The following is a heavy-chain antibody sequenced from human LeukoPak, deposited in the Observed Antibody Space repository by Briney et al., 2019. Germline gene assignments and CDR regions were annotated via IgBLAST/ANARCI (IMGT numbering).Heavy chain of an antibody. CDR3: ASLTSPGYSSSWYHPGAYYYYYMDV. Sequence: SETLSLTCTVSGGSISSSSYYWGWIRQPPGKGLEWIGSIYYSGSTYYNPSLKSRVTISVDTSKNQFSLKLSSVTAADTAVYYCASLTSPGYSSSWYHPGAYYYYYMDVWGKGTTVTVSS. J-gene: IGHJ6*03. CDR2: IYYSGST. V-gene: IGHV4-39*07. D-gene: IGHD6-13*01. CDR1: GGSISSSSYY.